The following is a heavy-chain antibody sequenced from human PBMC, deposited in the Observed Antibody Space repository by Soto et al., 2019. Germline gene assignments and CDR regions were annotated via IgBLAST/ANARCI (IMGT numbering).Heavy chain of an antibody. J-gene: IGHJ4*02. Sequence: PGGSLRLSCAASGFTFSSYAMHWVRQAPGKGLEWVAVISYDGSNQYYADSVKGRFTISRDNSKNTLYLQMNSLRAEDTALYYCARDPQLFVSAPLASDYWGQGTLVTLSS. CDR1: GFTFSSYA. D-gene: IGHD2-2*01. CDR2: ISYDGSNQ. V-gene: IGHV3-30-3*01. CDR3: ARDPQLFVSAPLASDY.